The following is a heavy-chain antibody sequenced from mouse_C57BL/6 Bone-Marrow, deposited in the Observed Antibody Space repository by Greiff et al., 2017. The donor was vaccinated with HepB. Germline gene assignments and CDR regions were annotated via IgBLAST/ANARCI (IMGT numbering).Heavy chain of an antibody. D-gene: IGHD1-1*01. CDR1: GYTFTSYW. V-gene: IGHV1-55*01. CDR2: IYPGSGST. Sequence: QVQLQQPGAELVKPGASVKMSCKASGYTFTSYWITWVKQRPGQGLEWIGDIYPGSGSTNYNEKFKSKATLTVDPSSSTAYLQLSSLTSEDSAVYYCARSTTVVHYYAMDYWGQGTSVTVSS. J-gene: IGHJ4*01. CDR3: ARSTTVVHYYAMDY.